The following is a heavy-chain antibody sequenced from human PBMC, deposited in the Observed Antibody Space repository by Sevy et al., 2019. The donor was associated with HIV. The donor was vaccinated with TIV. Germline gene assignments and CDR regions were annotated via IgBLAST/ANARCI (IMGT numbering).Heavy chain of an antibody. CDR1: GFICSSNA. Sequence: GGSLRLSCAASGFICSSNAMHWVRQAPGKGLEWVSVISYDGSNKEDADSVKGRFTISRDNAKNTLYLQMNSPRPEETAVYYCARVPGAVIAAGPYHFDYWGQGTLVTVSS. D-gene: IGHD6-13*01. V-gene: IGHV3-30*04. J-gene: IGHJ4*02. CDR2: ISYDGSNK. CDR3: ARVPGAVIAAGPYHFDY.